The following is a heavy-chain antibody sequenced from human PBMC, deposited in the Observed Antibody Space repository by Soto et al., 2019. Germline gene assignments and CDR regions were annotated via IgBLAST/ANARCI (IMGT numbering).Heavy chain of an antibody. D-gene: IGHD6-6*01. CDR2: ISYDGSNK. Sequence: HPGGSLRLSCAASGFTFSSYGMHWVRQAPGKGLEWVAVISYDGSNKYYADSVKGRFTISRDNSKNTLYLQMNSLRAEDTAVYYCAASLRAPARYYYYYGMDVWGQGTTVTVSS. CDR3: AASLRAPARYYYYYGMDV. CDR1: GFTFSSYG. J-gene: IGHJ6*02. V-gene: IGHV3-30*03.